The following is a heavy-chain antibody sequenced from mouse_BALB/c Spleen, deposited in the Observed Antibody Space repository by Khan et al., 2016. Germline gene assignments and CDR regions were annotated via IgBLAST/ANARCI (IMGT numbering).Heavy chain of an antibody. V-gene: IGHV1-87*01. CDR2: IYPGDGDI. J-gene: IGHJ2*01. CDR1: GYPFTRYW. D-gene: IGHD2-4*01. Sequence: QVQLKQSGAELARPGASVKLSCKASGYPFTRYWMQWVKQRPGQGLEWIGAIYPGDGDIRYTQKFKGKATLTADESSSTAYMQLSSLASEDSAVFYGARGNSYYDYDYWGQGTTLTVSS. CDR3: ARGNSYYDYDY.